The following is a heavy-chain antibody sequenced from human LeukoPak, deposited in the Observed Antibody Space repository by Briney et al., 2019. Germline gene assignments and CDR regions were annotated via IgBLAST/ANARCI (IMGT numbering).Heavy chain of an antibody. CDR2: ISGSGGST. CDR1: GFTFSSYA. Sequence: GGSLRLSCAASGFTFSSYAMSWVRQAPGKGLEWASAISGSGGSTYYADSVKGRFTISRDNSKNTLYLQMNSLRAEDTAVYYCAKGPGSGWYYYYYYMDVWGKGTTVTVSS. D-gene: IGHD6-19*01. V-gene: IGHV3-23*01. CDR3: AKGPGSGWYYYYYYMDV. J-gene: IGHJ6*03.